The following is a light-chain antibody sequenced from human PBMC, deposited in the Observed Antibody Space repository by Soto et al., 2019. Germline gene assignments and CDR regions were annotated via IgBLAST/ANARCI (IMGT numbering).Light chain of an antibody. CDR2: AAS. CDR1: QSIDTY. J-gene: IGKJ4*01. V-gene: IGKV1-39*01. CDR3: QQSYSTPLT. Sequence: DIQMTQSPSALXACVLDRVTXPCRASQSIDTYLNWYQQKPGKAPKLLIYAASSLQSGVPSRFSGSGSGTDFSLTISNLQPEDFATYFCQQSYSTPLTFGGGTKVNIK.